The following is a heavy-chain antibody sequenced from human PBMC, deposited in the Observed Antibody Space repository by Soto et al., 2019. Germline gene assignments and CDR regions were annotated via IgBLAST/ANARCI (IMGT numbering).Heavy chain of an antibody. CDR2: ISYDGGLQ. D-gene: IGHD5-18*01. V-gene: IGHV3-30*03. Sequence: QAHLVESGGGVVQPGRSPRLSCAASGFTFTSYGMHWVRQAPGTRLEWVAVISYDGGLQHYADSVKGRFTISRDNSKNMVLLQMNSLRAEDTAVYYCVSDRGYGHASVPYSWGQGTLVSVYS. J-gene: IGHJ4*02. CDR1: GFTFTSYG. CDR3: VSDRGYGHASVPYS.